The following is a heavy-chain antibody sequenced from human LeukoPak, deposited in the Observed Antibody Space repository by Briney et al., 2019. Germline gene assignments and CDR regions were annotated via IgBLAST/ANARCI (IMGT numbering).Heavy chain of an antibody. J-gene: IGHJ3*02. Sequence: ASVKVSCKASGYTFTSYDINWVRQATGQGLEWMGWMNPNSGGTNYAQKFQGRVTMTRDTSISTAYMELSRLRSDDTAVYYCARSALAVTYAFDIWGQGTMVTVSS. CDR3: ARSALAVTYAFDI. CDR1: GYTFTSYD. V-gene: IGHV1-2*02. D-gene: IGHD4-23*01. CDR2: MNPNSGGT.